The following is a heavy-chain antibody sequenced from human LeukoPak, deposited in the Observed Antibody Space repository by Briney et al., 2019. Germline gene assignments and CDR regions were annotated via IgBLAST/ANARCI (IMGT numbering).Heavy chain of an antibody. CDR1: GFTFTSSA. Sequence: ASVKVSCKASGFTFTSSAMQWVRQARGQRLEWIGWIVVGSGNTNYAQKFQERVTITRDMSTSTAYMELSSLRSEDTAVYYCAKATLYDSSGYGGYFDYWGQGTLVTVSS. J-gene: IGHJ4*02. CDR2: IVVGSGNT. V-gene: IGHV1-58*02. CDR3: AKATLYDSSGYGGYFDY. D-gene: IGHD3-22*01.